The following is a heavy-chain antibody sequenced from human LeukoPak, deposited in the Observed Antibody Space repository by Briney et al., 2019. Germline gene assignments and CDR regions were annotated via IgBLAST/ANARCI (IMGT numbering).Heavy chain of an antibody. CDR3: ARLPNYYYDSSGYATDY. J-gene: IGHJ4*02. Sequence: SETLSLTCTVSGGSMSSYYWSWIRQPPGKGLEWIGYVYYSGTTNYNPSLRSRVTISVDTSKNQFSLKLSSVTAADTAVYYCARLPNYYYDSSGYATDYWGQGTLVTVSS. CDR1: GGSMSSYY. D-gene: IGHD3-22*01. CDR2: VYYSGTT. V-gene: IGHV4-59*08.